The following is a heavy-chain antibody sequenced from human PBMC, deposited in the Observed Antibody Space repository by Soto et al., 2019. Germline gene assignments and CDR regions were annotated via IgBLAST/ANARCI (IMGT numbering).Heavy chain of an antibody. J-gene: IGHJ5*02. CDR3: ARGGASSKWFAP. V-gene: IGHV4-31*03. CDR2: IGYSGAT. Sequence: SYTLYLSCTVSGGSITSAGSFGSWIGQHPGKGLEWIAFIGYSGATSYNPSLASRVTISVDTSKSQFSLNLRSVNAADTAVYYCARGGASSKWFAPWGQGTLVTVSS. D-gene: IGHD2-15*01. CDR1: GGSITSAGSF.